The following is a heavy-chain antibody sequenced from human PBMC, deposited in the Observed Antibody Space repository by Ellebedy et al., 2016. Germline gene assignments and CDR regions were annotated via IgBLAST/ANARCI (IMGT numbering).Heavy chain of an antibody. CDR2: LSGSGIST. CDR1: GFTFSDFA. CDR3: AKMSRWGGFDF. J-gene: IGHJ4*02. V-gene: IGHV3-23*01. Sequence: GESLKISCAASGFTFSDFAMNWVRQAPGKGLEWVSSLSGSGISTYYADSVKGRFTISRDNSKNTLNIQMNSLRANDTAIYYCAKMSRWGGFDFWGQGILVTVSS. D-gene: IGHD4-23*01.